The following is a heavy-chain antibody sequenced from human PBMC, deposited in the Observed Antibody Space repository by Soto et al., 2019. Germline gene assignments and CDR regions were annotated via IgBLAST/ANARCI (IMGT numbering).Heavy chain of an antibody. Sequence: QVQLVQSGAEVKKPGASVKVSCKASGYTFTSYGISWVRQAPGQGLEWMGWISAYNGNTNYAQKFQGRVTMTTYTSTSTGYVELRSLRSDDPAVYCCASDRDGILWFGELFPPDYWGQGTLVTVSS. CDR3: ASDRDGILWFGELFPPDY. D-gene: IGHD3-10*01. CDR1: GYTFTSYG. CDR2: ISAYNGNT. V-gene: IGHV1-18*01. J-gene: IGHJ4*02.